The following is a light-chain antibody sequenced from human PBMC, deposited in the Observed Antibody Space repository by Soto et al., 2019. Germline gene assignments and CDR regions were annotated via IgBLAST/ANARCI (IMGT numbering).Light chain of an antibody. J-gene: IGKJ5*01. Sequence: EILMTQSPSTLSVSPWERANLSCRSIQRLSSNLAWYQQKPGQAPRLPIYGVSTRATGVPARFSGSGFGTDFTLTISSLEPEDFAVYYCQPRGNWPPPITFGQGTRLEIK. CDR2: GVS. V-gene: IGKV3-11*01. CDR1: QRLSSN. CDR3: QPRGNWPPPIT.